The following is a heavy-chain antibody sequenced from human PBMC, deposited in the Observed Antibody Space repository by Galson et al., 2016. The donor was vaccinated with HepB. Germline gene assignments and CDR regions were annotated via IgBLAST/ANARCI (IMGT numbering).Heavy chain of an antibody. Sequence: LSLTCGVSGGSISTNNWWNWVRQPPGKGLEWIGEIYHSGYTNYHPSLKSRVTISVDKSKNQFSLKLSSVTAADTAVYYCARAWYSSSWFLDAFDIWGQGTMVIVSS. CDR1: GGSISTNNW. CDR3: ARAWYSSSWFLDAFDI. J-gene: IGHJ3*02. D-gene: IGHD6-13*01. V-gene: IGHV4-4*02. CDR2: IYHSGYT.